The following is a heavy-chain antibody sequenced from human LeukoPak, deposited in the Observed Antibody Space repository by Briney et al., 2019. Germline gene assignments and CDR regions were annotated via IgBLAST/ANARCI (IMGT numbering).Heavy chain of an antibody. CDR3: ARDTRWLQFGY. CDR1: GYTFTSYG. Sequence: ASVKVSCTASGYTFTSYGISWVRQAPGQGLEWMGWISAYNGNTNYAQKLQGRVTMTTDTSTSTACMELRSLRSDDTAVYYCARDTRWLQFGYWGQGTLVTVSS. J-gene: IGHJ4*02. CDR2: ISAYNGNT. D-gene: IGHD5-24*01. V-gene: IGHV1-18*01.